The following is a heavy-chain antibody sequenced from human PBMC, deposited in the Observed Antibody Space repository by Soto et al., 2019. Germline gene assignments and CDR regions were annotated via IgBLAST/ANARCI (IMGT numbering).Heavy chain of an antibody. CDR2: IIPIFGTA. Sequence: QVQLVQSGAEVKKPGSSVKVSCKASGGTFSSYAISWVRQAPGQGLEWMGGIIPIFGTANYAQKFQGRVTITADESTSTAYMELSSLRSEDTAVYYCARVQRSGRYLFSYYYGMDVWGQGTTVTVSS. D-gene: IGHD3-10*01. J-gene: IGHJ6*02. CDR1: GGTFSSYA. V-gene: IGHV1-69*01. CDR3: ARVQRSGRYLFSYYYGMDV.